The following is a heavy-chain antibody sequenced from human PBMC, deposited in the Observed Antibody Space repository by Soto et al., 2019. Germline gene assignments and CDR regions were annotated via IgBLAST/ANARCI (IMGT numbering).Heavy chain of an antibody. CDR3: ATLVVPAADHFDY. J-gene: IGHJ4*01. CDR1: GFTFSTYG. D-gene: IGHD2-15*01. CDR2: ISYDGTNK. Sequence: QVQLVESGGRVVQAGRSLRLSCAASGFTFSTYGMHLVRQAPGKGLDWVAVISYDGTNKYYADSVKGRFTISRDNSRNTLYLQLNSLRPEDTAVYFCATLVVPAADHFDYWGQGTLVSVSS. V-gene: IGHV3-30*03.